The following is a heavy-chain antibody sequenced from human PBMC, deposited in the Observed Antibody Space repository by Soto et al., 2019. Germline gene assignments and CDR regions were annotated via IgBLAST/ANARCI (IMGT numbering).Heavy chain of an antibody. D-gene: IGHD3-22*01. CDR3: ARERNYYDSSGHYRPHDALDI. CDR1: GFTFSSYD. J-gene: IGHJ3*02. Sequence: GGSLRLSCAASGFTFSSYDMHWVRQATGKGLEWVSAIGTAGDTYYPGSVKGRFTISRENAKNSLYLQMNSLRAGDTAVYYCARERNYYDSSGHYRPHDALDIWGQGTMVTIS. V-gene: IGHV3-13*01. CDR2: IGTAGDT.